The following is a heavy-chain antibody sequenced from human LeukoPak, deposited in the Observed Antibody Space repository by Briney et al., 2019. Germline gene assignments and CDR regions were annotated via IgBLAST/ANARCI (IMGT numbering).Heavy chain of an antibody. J-gene: IGHJ4*02. Sequence: PGGSLRLSCAASGFTVSSNYMSWVRQAPGKGLEWVSVIYTGGSTHYADSVKGRFTISRDNAKNTLYLQMNSLRAEDTAVYYCARSYCSSTSCSHYFDYWGQGTLVTVSS. CDR2: IYTGGST. CDR1: GFTVSSNY. D-gene: IGHD2-2*01. V-gene: IGHV3-53*01. CDR3: ARSYCSSTSCSHYFDY.